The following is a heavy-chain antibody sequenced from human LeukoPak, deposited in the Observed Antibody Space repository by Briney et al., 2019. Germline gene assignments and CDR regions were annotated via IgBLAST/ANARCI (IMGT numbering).Heavy chain of an antibody. CDR3: ASGEAYYDFWSGYKAFDY. D-gene: IGHD3-3*01. CDR1: GYTFTSYY. V-gene: IGHV1-46*01. J-gene: IGHJ4*02. CDR2: INPSGGIT. Sequence: ASVNVSCKASGYTFTSYYMHWVRPAPGQGLESMGIINPSGGITSYAQKFQARVTMTSDTSTSTVYMGCCSLRSEDTAVYYCASGEAYYDFWSGYKAFDYWGQGTLVTVSS.